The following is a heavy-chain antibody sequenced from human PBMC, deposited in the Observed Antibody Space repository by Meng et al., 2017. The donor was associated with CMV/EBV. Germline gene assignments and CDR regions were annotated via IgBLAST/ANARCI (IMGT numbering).Heavy chain of an antibody. Sequence: ASVKVSCKASGYTFTGYYMHWVRQAPGQGLEWMGWINPNSGGTNYAQKFQGRVTMTRDTSISTAYMELSRLRSDDTAVYYCARSHSSSYYYYYYGTDVWGQGTTVTVSS. CDR1: GYTFTGYY. D-gene: IGHD6-6*01. J-gene: IGHJ6*02. CDR2: INPNSGGT. V-gene: IGHV1-2*02. CDR3: ARSHSSSYYYYYYGTDV.